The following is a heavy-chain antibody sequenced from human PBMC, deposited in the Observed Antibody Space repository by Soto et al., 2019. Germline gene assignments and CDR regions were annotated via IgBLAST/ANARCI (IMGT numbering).Heavy chain of an antibody. V-gene: IGHV1-69*01. CDR2: IIPIFGTA. CDR1: GGTFSSYA. CDR3: AGDRTTVTGYGMDV. Sequence: QVQLVQSGAEVKKPGSSVKVSCKASGGTFSSYAISWVRQAPGQGLEWMGGIIPIFGTANYAQKFQGRVTITADESTSTADMELGSLRSEDTAVYYCAGDRTTVTGYGMDVWGQGTTVTVSS. D-gene: IGHD4-17*01. J-gene: IGHJ6*02.